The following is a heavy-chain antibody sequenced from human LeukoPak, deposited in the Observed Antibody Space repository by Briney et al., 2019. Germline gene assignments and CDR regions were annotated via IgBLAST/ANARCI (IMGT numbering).Heavy chain of an antibody. CDR3: ATTKQARRYFDY. Sequence: GGSLRLSCAGSGFTFSSNPLSWVRQAPGKGLEWGSAINPSGGNTYYADSVRGRFTISRDNSKNTLYLQMNTLRAEDTAVYYCATTKQARRYFDYWGQGTLVTVSS. CDR2: INPSGGNT. D-gene: IGHD1-1*01. J-gene: IGHJ4*02. CDR1: GFTFSSNP. V-gene: IGHV3-23*01.